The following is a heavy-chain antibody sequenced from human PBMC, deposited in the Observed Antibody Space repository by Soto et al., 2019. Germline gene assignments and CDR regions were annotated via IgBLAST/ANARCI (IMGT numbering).Heavy chain of an antibody. CDR1: GGSISSSSYY. V-gene: IGHV4-39*01. D-gene: IGHD5-18*01. J-gene: IGHJ4*02. Sequence: SETLSLTCTVSGGSISSSSYYWGWIRQPPGKGLEWIGSIYYSGSTYYNPSLKSRVTISVDTSKNQFSLKLSSVTAADTAVYYCARHAYTAMVFDYWGQGTLVTVSS. CDR3: ARHAYTAMVFDY. CDR2: IYYSGST.